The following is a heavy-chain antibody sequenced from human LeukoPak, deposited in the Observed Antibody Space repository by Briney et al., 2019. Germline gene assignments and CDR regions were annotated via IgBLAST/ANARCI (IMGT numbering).Heavy chain of an antibody. J-gene: IGHJ3*01. V-gene: IGHV1-2*06. Sequence: ASVKVSCKASAYTFTDNYIHWVRQAPGQGLEWMGRVNPDSGGINYAQKFQGRVTMTRYTSINTAFVELRRLRSDDTATYYCARAQNYHDRSGYSDDTFDVWGHGTMITVSS. CDR1: AYTFTDNY. CDR3: ARAQNYHDRSGYSDDTFDV. D-gene: IGHD3-22*01. CDR2: VNPDSGGI.